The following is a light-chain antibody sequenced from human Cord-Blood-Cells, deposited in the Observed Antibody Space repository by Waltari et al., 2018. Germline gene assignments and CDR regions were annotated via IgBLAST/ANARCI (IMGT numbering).Light chain of an antibody. CDR3: CSYAGSYTV. V-gene: IGLV2-11*01. CDR2: DVS. Sequence: QSALTQPRSVSGSPGQSVTNSCTGTSSDVGGYNYVSWYQQHPGKAPKLMIYDVSKRPSGVPDRFSGSKSGNTASLTISGLQAEDEADYYCCSYAGSYTVFGGGTKLTVL. CDR1: SSDVGGYNY. J-gene: IGLJ3*02.